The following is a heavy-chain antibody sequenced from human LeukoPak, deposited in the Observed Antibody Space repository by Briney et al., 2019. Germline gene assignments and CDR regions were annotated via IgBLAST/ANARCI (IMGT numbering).Heavy chain of an antibody. CDR2: IYTSGST. J-gene: IGHJ4*02. D-gene: IGHD6-19*01. CDR3: ARGRGVAGTGY. CDR1: GGSISSGSYY. Sequence: SETLSLTCTVSGGSISSGSYYWSWIRQPAGKGLEWIGRIYTSGSTNYNPSLKSRVTISVDTSKNQFSLKLSSVTAADTAVYYCARGRGVAGTGYWGQGTLVTVSS. V-gene: IGHV4-61*02.